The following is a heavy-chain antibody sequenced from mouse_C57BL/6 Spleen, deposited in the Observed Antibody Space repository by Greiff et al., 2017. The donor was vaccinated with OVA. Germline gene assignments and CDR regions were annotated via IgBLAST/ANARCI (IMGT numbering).Heavy chain of an antibody. Sequence: EVKLMESGGDLVKPGGSLKLSCAASGFTFSSYGMSWVRQTPDKRLEWVATISSGGSYTYYPDSVKGRFTISRDNAKNTLYLQMSSLKSEDTAMYYCARQVTTGYFDYWGQGTTLTVAS. J-gene: IGHJ2*01. CDR3: ARQVTTGYFDY. CDR2: ISSGGSYT. CDR1: GFTFSSYG. D-gene: IGHD2-2*01. V-gene: IGHV5-6*01.